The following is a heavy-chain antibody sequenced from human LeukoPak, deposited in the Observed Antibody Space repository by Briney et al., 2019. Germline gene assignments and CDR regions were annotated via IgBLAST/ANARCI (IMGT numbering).Heavy chain of an antibody. CDR3: AREQWELPYHIFDY. J-gene: IGHJ4*02. D-gene: IGHD1-26*01. CDR1: GGTFSSYA. CDR2: IIPIFGTA. Sequence: EASVKVSCNASGGTFSSYAISWVRQAPGQGLEWMGGIIPIFGTANYAQKFQGRVTITADESTSTAYMELSSLRSEDTAVYYCAREQWELPYHIFDYWGQGTLVTVSS. V-gene: IGHV1-69*13.